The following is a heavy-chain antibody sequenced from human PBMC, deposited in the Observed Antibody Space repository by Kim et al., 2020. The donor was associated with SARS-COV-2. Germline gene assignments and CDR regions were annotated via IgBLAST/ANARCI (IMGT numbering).Heavy chain of an antibody. Sequence: GGSLRLSCAASGFTFSDYYMSWIRQAPGKGLEWVSYISSSSSYTNYADSVKGRFTISRDNAKNSLYLQMNSLRAEDTAVYYCARVNRDGYSPYYYYGMDVWGQGTTVNVSS. CDR1: GFTFSDYY. J-gene: IGHJ6*02. V-gene: IGHV3-11*05. D-gene: IGHD5-18*01. CDR3: ARVNRDGYSPYYYYGMDV. CDR2: ISSSSSYT.